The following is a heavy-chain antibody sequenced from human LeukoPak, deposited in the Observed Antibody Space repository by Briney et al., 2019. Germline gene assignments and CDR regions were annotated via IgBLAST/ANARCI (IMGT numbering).Heavy chain of an antibody. CDR2: INPSGGST. Sequence: ASVKVSCKASGYTFTSHYMHWVRQAPGQGLEWMGIINPSGGSTSYAQKFQGRVTMTRDTSISTAYMELSRLRSDDTAVYYCARETDAFDIWGQGTMVTVSS. CDR1: GYTFTSHY. J-gene: IGHJ3*02. CDR3: ARETDAFDI. V-gene: IGHV1-46*01.